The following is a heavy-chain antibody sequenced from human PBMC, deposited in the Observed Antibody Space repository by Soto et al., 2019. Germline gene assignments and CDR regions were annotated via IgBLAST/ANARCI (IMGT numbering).Heavy chain of an antibody. J-gene: IGHJ6*02. CDR3: AKGSGSSGYYGMDV. Sequence: PGGSLRLSCAASGFTFSSYDMHWVRQATGKGLEWVSAIGTAGDTYYPGSVKGRFTISRENAKNSLYLQMNSLRAEDTAVYYCAKGSGSSGYYGMDVWGQGTTVTV. D-gene: IGHD6-13*01. CDR2: IGTAGDT. CDR1: GFTFSSYD. V-gene: IGHV3-13*01.